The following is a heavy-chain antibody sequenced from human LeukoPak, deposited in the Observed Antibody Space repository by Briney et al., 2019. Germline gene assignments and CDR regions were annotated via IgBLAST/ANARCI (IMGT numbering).Heavy chain of an antibody. D-gene: IGHD3-22*01. V-gene: IGHV4-38-2*01. CDR3: ARNDSSGYFDY. CDR2: VYYSGST. Sequence: SETLSLTCAVSDYSISSGDYWGWIRQPPGKGLEWIGSVYYSGSTHYSPSLKSRVTISVDTSKNQFSLKLRSVTAADTALYYCARNDSSGYFDYWGQGTLVTVCS. CDR1: DYSISSGDY. J-gene: IGHJ4*02.